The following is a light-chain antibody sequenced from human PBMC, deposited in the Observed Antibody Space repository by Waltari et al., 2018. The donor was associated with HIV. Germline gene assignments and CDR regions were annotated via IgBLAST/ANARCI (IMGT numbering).Light chain of an antibody. CDR2: WAS. V-gene: IGKV4-1*01. CDR1: RTVFYSSDNRNY. J-gene: IGKJ4*01. CDR3: QQYYSVPPT. Sequence: DIVMTQSPDSLAVSLGERATINCTSSRTVFYSSDNRNYLAWYLQRPGHSPRVLIFWASTRAYGVPDRFIGSGSGTDFSLTLSSLQADDVGIYYCQQYYSVPPTFGGGTKVEI.